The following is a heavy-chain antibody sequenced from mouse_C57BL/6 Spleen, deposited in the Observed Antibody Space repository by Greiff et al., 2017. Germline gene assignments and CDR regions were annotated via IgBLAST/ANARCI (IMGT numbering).Heavy chain of an antibody. CDR1: GFTFSDFY. V-gene: IGHV7-1*01. CDR3: ARDAHYDGYNYAMDY. J-gene: IGHJ4*01. CDR2: SRNKANDYTT. Sequence: EVQGVESGGGLVQSGRSLRLSCATSGFTFSDFYMEWVRQAPGKGLEWIAASRNKANDYTTEYSASVKGRFIVSRDTSQSILYLQMNALRAEDTAIYYCARDAHYDGYNYAMDYWGQGTSVTVSS. D-gene: IGHD2-3*01.